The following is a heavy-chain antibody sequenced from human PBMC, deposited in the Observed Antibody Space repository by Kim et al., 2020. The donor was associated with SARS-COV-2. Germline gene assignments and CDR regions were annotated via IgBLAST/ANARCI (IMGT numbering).Heavy chain of an antibody. CDR2: IYFIGST. D-gene: IGHD6-13*01. Sequence: SETLSLTCTVSGGSISSYYWTWIRQPPGKGLEWIGCIYFIGSTNYNPSLKSRVTISVDTSKNQFSLKLSSVTAADTAVYYCARSPPVPSNSWYPFYYYG. V-gene: IGHV4-59*08. CDR1: GGSISSYY. J-gene: IGHJ6*01. CDR3: ARSPPVPSNSWYPFYYYG.